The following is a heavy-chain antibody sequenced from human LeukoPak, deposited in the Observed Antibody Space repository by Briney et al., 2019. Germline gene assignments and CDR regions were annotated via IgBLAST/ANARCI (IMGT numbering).Heavy chain of an antibody. CDR1: GFIFSDHY. Sequence: GGSLRLSCAASGFIFSDHYLDWVRQAPGKGLEWVSGFGHNGDITYSDSVKGRFTISRDNSKNTLFLQMNSLRADDTAVYFCAKQAGWGAYFSFLPFDFWGRGTLVTVSS. D-gene: IGHD3-3*01. CDR2: FGHNGDIT. V-gene: IGHV3-23*01. CDR3: AKQAGWGAYFSFLPFDF. J-gene: IGHJ4*02.